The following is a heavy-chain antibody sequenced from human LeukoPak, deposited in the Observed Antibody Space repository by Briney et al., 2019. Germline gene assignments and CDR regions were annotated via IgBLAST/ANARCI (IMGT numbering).Heavy chain of an antibody. CDR3: ARWLGPLYSIDV. V-gene: IGHV3-23*01. D-gene: IGHD3-22*01. J-gene: IGHJ6*02. CDR2: ISGSSDSV. CDR1: GFTFSNYA. Sequence: PGGSLRLSCAASGFTFSNYAMNWVRQAPGKGLEWVSGISGSSDSVYYADSVKGRFTISRDNSKNTLYLQMDSLRVEDTAVYYCARWLGPLYSIDVWGQGTTVTVSS.